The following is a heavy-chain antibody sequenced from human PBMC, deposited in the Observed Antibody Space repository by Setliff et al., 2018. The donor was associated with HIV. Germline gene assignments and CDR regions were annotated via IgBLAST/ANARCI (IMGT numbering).Heavy chain of an antibody. J-gene: IGHJ4*02. Sequence: SETLSLTCTVSGGSISSHYWSWIRQPPGKGLEWIGSIYYSGSTNYNPSLKSRVTISVDTSKNQFSLKLSSVTAADTAVYYCARERKSGIAAAGTGRVFDYWGQGTLVTVSS. D-gene: IGHD6-13*01. CDR1: GGSISSHY. CDR2: IYYSGST. CDR3: ARERKSGIAAAGTGRVFDY. V-gene: IGHV4-59*11.